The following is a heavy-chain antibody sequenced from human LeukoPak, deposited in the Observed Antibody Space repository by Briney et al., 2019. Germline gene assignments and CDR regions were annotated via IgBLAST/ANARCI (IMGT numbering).Heavy chain of an antibody. CDR1: GYTFTSYA. CDR3: ARVHDYGDYVGELDY. CDR2: INAGNGNT. J-gene: IGHJ4*02. Sequence: ASVKVSCKASGYTFTSYAMHWLRQAPGQRLEWMGWINAGNGNTKYSQKFQGRVTITRDTSASTAYMELSSLRSEDTAVYYCARVHDYGDYVGELDYWGQGTLVTVSS. V-gene: IGHV1-3*01. D-gene: IGHD4-17*01.